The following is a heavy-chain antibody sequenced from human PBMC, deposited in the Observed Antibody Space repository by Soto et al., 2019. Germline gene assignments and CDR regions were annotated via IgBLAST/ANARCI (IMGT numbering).Heavy chain of an antibody. V-gene: IGHV3-48*02. CDR1: GFTFSSYS. CDR3: ARAKQRYVGPYYYYGMDV. D-gene: IGHD2-2*01. J-gene: IGHJ6*02. Sequence: PGGSLRLSCAASGFTFSSYSMNWVRQAPGKGLEWVSYISSSSSTIYYADSVKGRFTISRDNAKNSLYLQMNSLRDEDTAVYYCARAKQRYVGPYYYYGMDVWGQGTTVTVSS. CDR2: ISSSSSTI.